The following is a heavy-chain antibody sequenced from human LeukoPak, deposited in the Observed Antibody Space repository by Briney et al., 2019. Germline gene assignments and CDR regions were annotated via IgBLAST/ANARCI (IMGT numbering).Heavy chain of an antibody. CDR1: GFTVSSYA. V-gene: IGHV3-23*01. Sequence: GGSLRLSCAASGFTVSSYAMSWVRQAAGKGLEWVSAISGSGGSTYYADSVKGRFTISRDNSKNTLYLQMNSLRAEDTAVYYCARDLKSYYSSSWLGYWGQGTLVTVSS. J-gene: IGHJ4*02. D-gene: IGHD6-13*01. CDR2: ISGSGGST. CDR3: ARDLKSYYSSSWLGY.